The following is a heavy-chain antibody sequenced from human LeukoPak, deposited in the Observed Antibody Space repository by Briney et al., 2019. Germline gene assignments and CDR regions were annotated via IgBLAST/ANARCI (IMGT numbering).Heavy chain of an antibody. CDR1: GGSFSGYY. V-gene: IGHV4-34*01. CDR3: ARGVGATSCFDY. Sequence: PSETLSLTCAAYGGSFSGYYWSWIRQPPGKGLEWIGEINHSGSTNYNPSLKSRVTISVDTSKNQSSLKLSSVTAADTAVYYCARGVGATSCFDYWGQGTLVTVSS. J-gene: IGHJ4*02. CDR2: INHSGST. D-gene: IGHD1-26*01.